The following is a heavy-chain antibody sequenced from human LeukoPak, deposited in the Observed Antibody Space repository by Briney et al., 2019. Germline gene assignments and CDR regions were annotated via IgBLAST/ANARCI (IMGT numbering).Heavy chain of an antibody. CDR2: ISSSSSYI. CDR1: GFTFSSYA. CDR3: ARDSYYDSSGNLDY. J-gene: IGHJ4*02. V-gene: IGHV3-21*01. D-gene: IGHD3-22*01. Sequence: GRSLRLSCAASGFTFSSYAMHWVRQAPGKGLEWVSSISSSSSYIYYADSVKGRFTISRDNAKNSLYLQMNSLRAEDTAVYYCARDSYYDSSGNLDYWGQGTLVTVSS.